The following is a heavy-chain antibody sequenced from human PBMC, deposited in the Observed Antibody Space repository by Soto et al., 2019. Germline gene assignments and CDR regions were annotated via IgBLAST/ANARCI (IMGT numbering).Heavy chain of an antibody. CDR3: AKTPTVTTIFLLDY. CDR1: GFTFSSYA. V-gene: IGHV3-23*01. J-gene: IGHJ4*02. Sequence: PVGSLRLSCAASGFTFSSYAMSWVRQAPGKGLEWVSAISGSGGSTYYADSVKGRFTISRDNSKNTLYLQMNSLRAEDTAVYYCAKTPTVTTIFLLDYWGQGTLVTVPQ. CDR2: ISGSGGST. D-gene: IGHD4-17*01.